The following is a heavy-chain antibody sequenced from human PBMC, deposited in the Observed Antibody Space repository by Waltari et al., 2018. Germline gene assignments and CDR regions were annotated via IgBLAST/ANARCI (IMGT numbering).Heavy chain of an antibody. J-gene: IGHJ4*02. CDR3: ASARYSGTYYNDY. D-gene: IGHD1-26*01. Sequence: EVQLVESGGGLVQPGGSLRLSCAASGFPFRRSWMHWVRQAPGKGLVWVSRINSDGSSTSYADSVKGRFTISRDNAKNTLYLQMNSLRAEDTAVYYCASARYSGTYYNDYWGQGMLVTVSP. CDR2: INSDGSST. CDR1: GFPFRRSW. V-gene: IGHV3-74*01.